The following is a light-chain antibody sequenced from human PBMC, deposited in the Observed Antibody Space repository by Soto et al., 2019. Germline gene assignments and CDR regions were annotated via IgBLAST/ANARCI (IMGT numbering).Light chain of an antibody. CDR1: SSNIGAGYD. CDR3: QSYDSGLSVV. Sequence: QSVLTQPPSVSGAPGQRVTLSCTGSSSNIGAGYDVHWYQQLPGTAPKLLIYGNSNRASGVPDRFSGSKSGTSASLAITGLQAEDEADYYCQSYDSGLSVVFGGGTKLTVL. V-gene: IGLV1-40*01. J-gene: IGLJ2*01. CDR2: GNS.